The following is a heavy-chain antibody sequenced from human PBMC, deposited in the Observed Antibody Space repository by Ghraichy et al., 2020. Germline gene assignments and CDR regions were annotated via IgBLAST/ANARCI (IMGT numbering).Heavy chain of an antibody. CDR3: AKRAPFDS. CDR1: GFTFTNYA. Sequence: GGSLRLSCEASGFTFTNYAMNWLRQAPGKGLQWVSAITGSGGGTYYADSVKGRFTISRDNSKNTLYLQMNSLRAEDTAVYYCAKRAPFDSWGQGTLVTVSS. CDR2: ITGSGGGT. J-gene: IGHJ4*02. V-gene: IGHV3-23*01.